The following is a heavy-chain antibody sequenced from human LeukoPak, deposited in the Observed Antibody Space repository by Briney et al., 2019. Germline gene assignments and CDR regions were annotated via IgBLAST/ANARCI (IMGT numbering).Heavy chain of an antibody. CDR1: GFTFSDYY. V-gene: IGHV3-11*06. Sequence: GGSLRLSCAASGFTFSDYYMSWIRQAPGKGLEWVSYISSSSSYTNYADSVKGRFTISGDNAKNSLYLQMNSLRAEDTAVYYCVSSAADYFYGMDVWGQGTTVTVSS. CDR3: VSSAADYFYGMDV. D-gene: IGHD2-2*01. J-gene: IGHJ6*02. CDR2: ISSSSSYT.